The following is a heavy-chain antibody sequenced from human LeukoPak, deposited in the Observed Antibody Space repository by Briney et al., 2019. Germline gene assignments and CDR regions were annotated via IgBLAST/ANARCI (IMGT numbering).Heavy chain of an antibody. V-gene: IGHV1-2*02. J-gene: IGHJ5*02. D-gene: IGHD5-18*01. Sequence: ASVKVSCKASGYTFTGYYMHWVRQAPGQGLEWMGWINPNSGGTNYAQKFQGRVTMTRDTSISTAYMELSSLRSEDTAVYYCARGGWRSYGHLPRSNNWFDPWGQGTLVTVSS. CDR1: GYTFTGYY. CDR2: INPNSGGT. CDR3: ARGGWRSYGHLPRSNNWFDP.